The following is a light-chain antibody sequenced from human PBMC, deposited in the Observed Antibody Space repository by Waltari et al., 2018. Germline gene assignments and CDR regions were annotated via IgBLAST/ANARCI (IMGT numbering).Light chain of an antibody. Sequence: DIVMTQSPLSLPVTPGEPASISCRSSQSLLHSNGYNYLDWYLQKPGQSPQLLIYLGSNRASGVPDRFSGSKSGTSASLAISGLRSEDEADYYCAAWDDSLNGLLFGGGTK. CDR2: LGS. V-gene: IGKV2-28*01. CDR1: QSLLHSNGYNY. J-gene: IGKJ4*01. CDR3: AAWDDSLNGLL.